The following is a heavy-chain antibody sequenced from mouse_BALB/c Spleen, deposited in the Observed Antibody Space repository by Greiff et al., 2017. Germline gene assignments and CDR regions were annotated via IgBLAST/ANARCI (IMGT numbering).Heavy chain of an antibody. CDR2: ISSGGST. Sequence: EVKVVESGGGLVKPGGSLKLSCAASGFTFSSYAMSWVRQTPEKRLEWVASISSGGSTYYPDSVKGRFTISRDNARNILYLQMSSLRSEDTAMYYCAGELDYYAMDYWGQGTSVTVSS. D-gene: IGHD4-1*01. J-gene: IGHJ4*01. CDR3: AGELDYYAMDY. V-gene: IGHV5-6-5*01. CDR1: GFTFSSYA.